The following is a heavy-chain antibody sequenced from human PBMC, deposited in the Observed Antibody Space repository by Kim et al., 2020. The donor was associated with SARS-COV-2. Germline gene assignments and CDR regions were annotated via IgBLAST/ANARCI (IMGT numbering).Heavy chain of an antibody. D-gene: IGHD4-17*01. V-gene: IGHV3-15*01. CDR3: TTSDYVTSHFDY. J-gene: IGHJ4*02. CDR2: IKSKTDGGTT. CDR1: GFTFSNAW. Sequence: GGSLRLSCAASGFTFSNAWMSWVRQAPGKGLEWVGRIKSKTDGGTTDYAAPVKGRFTISRDDSKNTLYLQMNSLKTEDTAVYYCTTSDYVTSHFDYWGQGTLVTVSS.